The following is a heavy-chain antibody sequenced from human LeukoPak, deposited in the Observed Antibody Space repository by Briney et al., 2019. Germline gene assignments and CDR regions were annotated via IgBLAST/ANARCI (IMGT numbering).Heavy chain of an antibody. CDR2: ISGSGVST. CDR1: GFSVNTNY. Sequence: PGGSLRLSCAASGFSVNTNYMSWVRQAPGKGLEWVSGISGSGVSTYYADSVKGRFTISRDNSKSTLYLQMNSLRAEDTAVYYCASIWFGELISAFDIWGQGTMVTVSS. D-gene: IGHD3-10*01. V-gene: IGHV3-23*01. J-gene: IGHJ3*02. CDR3: ASIWFGELISAFDI.